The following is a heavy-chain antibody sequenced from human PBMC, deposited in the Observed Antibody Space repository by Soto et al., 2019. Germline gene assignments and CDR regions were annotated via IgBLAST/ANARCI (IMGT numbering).Heavy chain of an antibody. J-gene: IGHJ5*02. Sequence: QVQLVQSGAEVKKPGSSVKVSCKASGGTFSSYAISWVRQAPGQGLEWMGEIIPIFGTANYAQKFQGRVTIPADESTSPASMELSSLRSEDTAVYYCARDRGPSSGYYPYWFDPWGQGTLVTVSS. V-gene: IGHV1-69*12. CDR1: GGTFSSYA. CDR2: IIPIFGTA. CDR3: ARDRGPSSGYYPYWFDP. D-gene: IGHD3-22*01.